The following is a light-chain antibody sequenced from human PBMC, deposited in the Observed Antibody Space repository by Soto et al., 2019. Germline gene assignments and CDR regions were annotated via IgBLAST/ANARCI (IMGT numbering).Light chain of an antibody. CDR2: DNN. V-gene: IGLV1-51*01. J-gene: IGLJ2*01. CDR3: GTWDSSLSADVV. CDR1: SSNIGNNY. Sequence: QSVLTQPPSVPAAPGQKVTISCSGSSSNIGNNYVSWYQQLPGTAPKLLIYDNNKRPSGIPDRFSGSKSGTSATLGITGLQTGDEADYYCGTWDSSLSADVVFGGGTQLTVL.